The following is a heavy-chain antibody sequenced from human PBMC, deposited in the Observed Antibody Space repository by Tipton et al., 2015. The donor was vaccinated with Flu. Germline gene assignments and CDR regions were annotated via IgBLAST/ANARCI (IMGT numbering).Heavy chain of an antibody. CDR3: AGDSPDWGFDY. J-gene: IGHJ4*02. D-gene: IGHD3/OR15-3a*01. Sequence: LSLTCTVSGGSISSYYWSWIRQPPGKGLEWIGYIYYSGGTNYNPSLKSRVTISVDTSKNQFSLKLSSVTAADTAVYYCAGDSPDWGFDYWGQGTLVTVSS. CDR1: GGSISSYY. CDR2: IYYSGGT. V-gene: IGHV4-59*01.